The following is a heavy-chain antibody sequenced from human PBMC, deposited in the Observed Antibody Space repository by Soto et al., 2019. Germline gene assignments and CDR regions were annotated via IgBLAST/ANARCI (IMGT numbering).Heavy chain of an antibody. J-gene: IGHJ4*02. CDR1: GFTFSSYS. V-gene: IGHV3-21*01. CDR2: ISSSSSYI. CDR3: ARDHHYGPNYFEY. D-gene: IGHD4-17*01. Sequence: GGSLRLSCAASGFTFSSYSMNWVRQAPGKGLEWVSSISSSSSYIYYADSVKGRFTISRDNAKNSLYLQMNSLRAEDTAVYYCARDHHYGPNYFEYWGQGTLVTVSS.